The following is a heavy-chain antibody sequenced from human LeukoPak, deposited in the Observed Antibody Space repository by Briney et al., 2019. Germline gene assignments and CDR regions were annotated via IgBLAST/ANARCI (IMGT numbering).Heavy chain of an antibody. J-gene: IGHJ6*03. CDR1: GGSFSGYY. D-gene: IGHD2-2*01. Sequence: PSETLSLTCAVYGGSFSGYYWSWIRQPPGKGLEWIGEINHSGSTNYNPSLKSRVTISVDTSKNQFSLKLSSVTAADTAVYYCARKPPTLGYCSSTSCPRIYYYYYYYMDVWGKGTTVTVSS. CDR3: ARKPPTLGYCSSTSCPRIYYYYYYYMDV. CDR2: INHSGST. V-gene: IGHV4-34*01.